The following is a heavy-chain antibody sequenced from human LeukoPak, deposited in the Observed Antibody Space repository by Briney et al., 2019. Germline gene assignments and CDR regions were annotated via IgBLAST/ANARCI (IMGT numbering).Heavy chain of an antibody. V-gene: IGHV3-7*04. CDR3: AREGISTTWSIHPVDY. J-gene: IGHJ4*02. D-gene: IGHD6-13*01. Sequence: GGSLRLSCAPSGFTFSSYWMGWVRQAPGKGLEGVANIKQDGSEKYYVDSVKGRFTSSRDNAKNSLYLQMNSMRAEDTAVYYCAREGISTTWSIHPVDYWGQGTVVTVSS. CDR1: GFTFSSYW. CDR2: IKQDGSEK.